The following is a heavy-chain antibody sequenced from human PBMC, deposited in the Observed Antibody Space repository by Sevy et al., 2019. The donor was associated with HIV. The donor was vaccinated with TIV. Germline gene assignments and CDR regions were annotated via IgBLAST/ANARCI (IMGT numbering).Heavy chain of an antibody. CDR1: GFTFSSYS. J-gene: IGHJ4*02. D-gene: IGHD6-19*01. CDR2: ISSSSSYI. CDR3: ARDRVPVIAVAGTFFDY. Sequence: GGSLRLSCAASGFTFSSYSMNWVRQAPGKVLEWVSSISSSSSYIYYADSVKGRFTISRDNAKNSLYLQMNSLRAEDTAVYYCARDRVPVIAVAGTFFDYWGQGTLVTVSS. V-gene: IGHV3-21*01.